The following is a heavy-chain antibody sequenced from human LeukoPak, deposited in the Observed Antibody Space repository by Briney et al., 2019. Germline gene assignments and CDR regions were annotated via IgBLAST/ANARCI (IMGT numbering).Heavy chain of an antibody. CDR2: IYSGDNT. J-gene: IGHJ4*02. V-gene: IGHV3-66*02. D-gene: IGHD3-16*01. Sequence: GGSLRLSCAASGFTVSNNYMSWVRQAPGKGLEWVSVIYSGDNTYYVESVKGRFTISRDNSKSTLFLQMNRLRAEDTAVYYCAGRRVLDASFDYWGQGTLVTVSS. CDR1: GFTVSNNY. CDR3: AGRRVLDASFDY.